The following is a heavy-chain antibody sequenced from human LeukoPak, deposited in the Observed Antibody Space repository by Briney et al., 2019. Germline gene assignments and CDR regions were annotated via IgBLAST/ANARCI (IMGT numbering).Heavy chain of an antibody. CDR3: AKVRRELRAYFDY. CDR2: ISGSGGST. V-gene: IGHV3-23*01. D-gene: IGHD1-26*01. Sequence: GGSLRLSCAASGFTFSSYAMSWVRQAPGKGLEWVSAISGSGGSTYYADSVKGRFTISRDNSKNTLYLQVNSLRAEDTAVYYCAKVRRELRAYFDYWGQGTLVTVSS. J-gene: IGHJ4*02. CDR1: GFTFSSYA.